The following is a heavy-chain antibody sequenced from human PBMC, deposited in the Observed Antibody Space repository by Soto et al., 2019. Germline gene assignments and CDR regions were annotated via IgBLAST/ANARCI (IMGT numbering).Heavy chain of an antibody. CDR3: ATSGIAAAGTIKIDDAFDI. Sequence: ASVKVSCKASGYTFTGYYMHWVRQAPGQGLEWMGWINPNSGGTNYAQKFQGWVTMTRDTSISTAYMELSRLRSDDTAVYYCATSGIAAAGTIKIDDAFDIWGQGTMVT. CDR1: GYTFTGYY. D-gene: IGHD6-13*01. J-gene: IGHJ3*02. CDR2: INPNSGGT. V-gene: IGHV1-2*04.